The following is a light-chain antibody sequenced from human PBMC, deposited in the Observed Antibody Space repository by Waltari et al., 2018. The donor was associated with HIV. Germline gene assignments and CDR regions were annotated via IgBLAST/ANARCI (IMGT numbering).Light chain of an antibody. CDR3: CSYAGSSTLV. Sequence: QSALTQPASVSGSPGQSITIPCPGTSSDVGSYNLVPWYQQHPCKAPKLMIYEVSKRPSGVSNRFSGSKSGNTASLTISGLQAEDEADYYCCSYAGSSTLVFGGGTKLTVL. CDR2: EVS. V-gene: IGLV2-23*02. J-gene: IGLJ2*01. CDR1: SSDVGSYNL.